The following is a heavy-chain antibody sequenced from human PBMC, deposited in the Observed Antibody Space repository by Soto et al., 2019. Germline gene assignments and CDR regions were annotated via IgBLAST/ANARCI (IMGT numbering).Heavy chain of an antibody. CDR1: GFTFNSYS. Sequence: EVRLEESGGNLVKPGGSLRLSCTASGFTFNSYSISWVRQAPGKGLEWVSSISGTSDYIYYADSVKGRFTISRDNAKNSLYLQMNSLRAEDTAVYYCANRRLTDGFIFGPYYSYYGVDVWGHGTTVTVSS. CDR3: ANRRLTDGFIFGPYYSYYGVDV. V-gene: IGHV3-21*02. J-gene: IGHJ6*02. D-gene: IGHD3-3*02. CDR2: ISGTSDYI.